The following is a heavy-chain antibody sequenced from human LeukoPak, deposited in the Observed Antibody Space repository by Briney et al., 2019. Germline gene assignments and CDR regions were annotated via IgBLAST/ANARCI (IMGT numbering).Heavy chain of an antibody. CDR3: AKISLRDYGDPVEFFDI. J-gene: IGHJ3*02. V-gene: IGHV3-30*18. CDR1: GFTFSSYG. D-gene: IGHD4-17*01. CDR2: ISYDVSNK. Sequence: GGSLRLSCAASGFTFSSYGMHWVRQAPGKGLEWVAVISYDVSNKYYADSVKGRFTISRDNSKNTLYLQMNSLRAEDTAVYYCAKISLRDYGDPVEFFDIWGQGTMVTVSS.